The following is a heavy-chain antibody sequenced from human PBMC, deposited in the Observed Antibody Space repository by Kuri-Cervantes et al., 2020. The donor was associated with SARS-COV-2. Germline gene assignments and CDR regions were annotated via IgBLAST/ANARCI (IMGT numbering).Heavy chain of an antibody. V-gene: IGHV1-18*04. CDR1: GYTFTSYG. Sequence: ASVKVSCKASGYTFTSYGISWVRQAPGQGLEWRGWISAYNGNTNYAQKLQGRVTITADESTSTAYMELSSLRSEDTAVYYCARASPVNWNYVQWFDPWGQGTLVTVSS. D-gene: IGHD1-7*01. J-gene: IGHJ5*02. CDR3: ARASPVNWNYVQWFDP. CDR2: ISAYNGNT.